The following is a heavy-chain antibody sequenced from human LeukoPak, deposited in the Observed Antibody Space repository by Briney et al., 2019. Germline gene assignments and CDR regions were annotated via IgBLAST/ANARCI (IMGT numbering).Heavy chain of an antibody. CDR3: ARGGNRFGGFYFDY. D-gene: IGHD3-10*01. CDR2: IHHSGRS. Sequence: SETLSLTCTVSADSLSSGRHYWAWIRQFPGKGLESIGFIHHSGRSRHNPSLKDRVAISVDTSRKQFALKLSSVTAADTAMYYCARGGNRFGGFYFDYWGQGIQVIVSS. CDR1: ADSLSSGRHY. J-gene: IGHJ4*02. V-gene: IGHV4-31*03.